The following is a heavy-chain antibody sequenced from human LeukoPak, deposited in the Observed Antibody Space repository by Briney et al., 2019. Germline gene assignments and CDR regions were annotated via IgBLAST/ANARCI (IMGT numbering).Heavy chain of an antibody. J-gene: IGHJ4*02. Sequence: ASVKVSCKASGYTFTSHGISWVRQAPGQGLEWMGWISAYYGNTNYAQKLQGRVTMTTDTSTSTAYMELRSLRSDDTAVYYCARHSTRGKSNSHFDYWGQGTLVTVSS. CDR3: ARHSTRGKSNSHFDY. CDR2: ISAYYGNT. V-gene: IGHV1-18*01. D-gene: IGHD3-10*01. CDR1: GYTFTSHG.